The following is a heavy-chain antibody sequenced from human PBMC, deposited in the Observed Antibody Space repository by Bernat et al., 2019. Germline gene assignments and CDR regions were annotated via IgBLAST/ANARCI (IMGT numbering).Heavy chain of an antibody. J-gene: IGHJ2*01. CDR3: AKDRSTLSSSYWYFDL. D-gene: IGHD6-13*01. CDR2: ISSDGINI. Sequence: QVQLVESGGGVVQPGRSLRLSCTASGLSFSNFAMHWVRQAPGKGLEWVALISSDGINIYYADSVKGRFNISRDNFKNTLYLQMNSLSAEDTAVYNCAKDRSTLSSSYWYFDLWGRGTLVTVSS. V-gene: IGHV3-30*18. CDR1: GLSFSNFA.